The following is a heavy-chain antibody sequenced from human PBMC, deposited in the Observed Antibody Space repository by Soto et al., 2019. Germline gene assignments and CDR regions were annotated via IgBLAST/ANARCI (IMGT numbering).Heavy chain of an antibody. J-gene: IGHJ3*02. Sequence: GASVKVSCKASGGTFSSYAISWVRQAPGQGLEWMGEIIPIFGTANYAQKFQGRVTITADKSTSTAYMELSSLRSEDTAVYYCASDTAMVLGIWGQGTVVTVSS. V-gene: IGHV1-69*06. CDR1: GGTFSSYA. CDR3: ASDTAMVLGI. CDR2: IIPIFGTA. D-gene: IGHD5-18*01.